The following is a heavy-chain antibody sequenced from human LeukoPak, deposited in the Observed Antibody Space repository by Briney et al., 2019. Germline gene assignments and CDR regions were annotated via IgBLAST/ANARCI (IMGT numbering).Heavy chain of an antibody. CDR2: INTDGSST. J-gene: IGHJ5*02. CDR3: ARGDYDFWSHWFDP. CDR1: GFTFSSYW. V-gene: IGHV3-74*01. D-gene: IGHD3-3*01. Sequence: PGGSLRLSCTASGFTFSSYWMHWVRQAPGKGLVWVSRINTDGSSTSYADSVKGRFTISRDNAKNTLYLQMNSLRAEDTAVYYCARGDYDFWSHWFDPWGQGTLVTVSS.